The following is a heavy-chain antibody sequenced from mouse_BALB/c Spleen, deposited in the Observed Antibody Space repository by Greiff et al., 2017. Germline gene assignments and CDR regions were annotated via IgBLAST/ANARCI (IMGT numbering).Heavy chain of an antibody. CDR1: GFSLTSYG. J-gene: IGHJ2*01. CDR2: IWAGGST. CDR3: ARDGEYYGYGGGFGY. D-gene: IGHD1-2*01. V-gene: IGHV2-9*02. Sequence: VQLQQSGPGLVAPSQSLSITCTVSGFSLTSYGVHWVRQPPGKGLEWLGVIWAGGSTNYNSALMSRLSISKDNSKSQVFLKMNSLQTDDTAMYYCARDGEYYGYGGGFGYWGQGTTLTVSS.